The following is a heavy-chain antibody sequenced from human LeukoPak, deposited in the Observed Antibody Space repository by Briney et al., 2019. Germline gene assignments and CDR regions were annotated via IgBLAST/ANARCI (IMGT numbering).Heavy chain of an antibody. D-gene: IGHD2-21*02. CDR3: ARDGQKAIVVVTAIRKIDY. CDR2: IWYDGSNK. J-gene: IGHJ4*02. CDR1: GFTFSSYG. Sequence: PGRPLRLSCAASGFTFSSYGMHWVRQAPGKGLEWVAVIWYDGSNKYYADSVKGRFTISRDNSKNTLYLQMNSLRAEDTAVYYCARDGQKAIVVVTAIRKIDYWGQGTLVTVSS. V-gene: IGHV3-33*01.